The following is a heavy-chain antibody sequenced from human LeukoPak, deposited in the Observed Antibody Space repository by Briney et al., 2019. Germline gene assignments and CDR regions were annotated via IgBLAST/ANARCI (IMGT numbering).Heavy chain of an antibody. CDR1: GYSFITYT. CDR3: ARSSRGVIGLLDY. CDR2: IKTNPGNP. D-gene: IGHD3-10*01. V-gene: IGHV7-4-1*02. J-gene: IGHJ4*02. Sequence: ASVKVSCKTSGYSFITYTKNWVRQPPGQGLEWMGCIKTNPGNPAYAQGFAGRFVFSSDKSVSAAYLQISNLKAEDTAVYYCARSSRGVIGLLDYWGQGTLVTVSS.